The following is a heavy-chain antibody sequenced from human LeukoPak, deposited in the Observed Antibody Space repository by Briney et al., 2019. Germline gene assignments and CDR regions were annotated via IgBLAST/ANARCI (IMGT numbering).Heavy chain of an antibody. Sequence: PSETLSLTCTVSGGSISSYYWSWIRQPPGKGLEWIGYIYYSGSTNYNPSLKSRVTISVDTSKNQFSLELSSVTAADTAVYYCARGYCSGGSCYFIYWGQGTLVTVSS. D-gene: IGHD2-15*01. CDR2: IYYSGST. CDR3: ARGYCSGGSCYFIY. J-gene: IGHJ4*02. V-gene: IGHV4-59*01. CDR1: GGSISSYY.